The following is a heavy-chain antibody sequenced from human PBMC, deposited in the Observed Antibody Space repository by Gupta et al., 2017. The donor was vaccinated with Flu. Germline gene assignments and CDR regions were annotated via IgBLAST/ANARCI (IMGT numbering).Heavy chain of an antibody. CDR1: GFPFSSYE. CDR2: ISSSGNTI. V-gene: IGHV3-48*03. J-gene: IGHJ4*02. CDR3: ARVFGLTPDF. Sequence: EVQLVESGGGLVQPGGSLGPSCTASGFPFSSYEMSWVRQAPGKGLEWVSYISSSGNTIYYADSVKGRFAISRDNAKSSLFLQMYSLRAEDTAIYYCARVFGLTPDFWGQGTLVTVSS. D-gene: IGHD3-10*01.